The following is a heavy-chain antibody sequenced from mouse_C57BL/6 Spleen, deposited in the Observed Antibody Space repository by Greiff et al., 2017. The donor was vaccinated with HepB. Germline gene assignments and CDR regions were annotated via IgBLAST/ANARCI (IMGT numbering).Heavy chain of an antibody. CDR2: ISSGGSYT. V-gene: IGHV5-6*01. D-gene: IGHD2-5*01. CDR3: ARRGDSNYFYYAMDY. Sequence: VQLQQSGGDLVKPGASLKLSCAASGFTFSSYGMSWVRQTPDKRLEWVATISSGGSYTYYPDSVKGRFTISRDNAKNTLYLQMSSLKSEDTAMYYCARRGDSNYFYYAMDYWGQGTSVTVSS. CDR1: GFTFSSYG. J-gene: IGHJ4*01.